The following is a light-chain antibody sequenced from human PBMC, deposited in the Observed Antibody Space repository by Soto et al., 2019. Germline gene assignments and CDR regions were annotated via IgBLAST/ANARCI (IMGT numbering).Light chain of an antibody. Sequence: DIQMTQSPSTLSASVGDRVTITCRASQSISTWLAWYQQEPGKAPKLLIYKASSLKSGVQSRFSGSGSGTEFTLTISTLQPDDLATYYCQQYKSYSRTFGQGTKVEIK. CDR1: QSISTW. J-gene: IGKJ1*01. V-gene: IGKV1-5*03. CDR2: KAS. CDR3: QQYKSYSRT.